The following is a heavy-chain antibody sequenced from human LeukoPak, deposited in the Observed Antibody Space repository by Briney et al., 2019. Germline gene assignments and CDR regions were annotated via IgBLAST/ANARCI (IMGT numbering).Heavy chain of an antibody. Sequence: PGGSLRLSCAASGFTFSSYWMSWVRQAPGKGLEWMANIKEDGSEKYYVDSVKGRFTIFRDNAKNSLYLQMNTLRAEDTAVYYCARVVEEQQVVLCIFDIWGQGTMVTVSS. CDR1: GFTFSSYW. D-gene: IGHD6-13*01. V-gene: IGHV3-7*01. CDR2: IKEDGSEK. CDR3: ARVVEEQQVVLCIFDI. J-gene: IGHJ3*02.